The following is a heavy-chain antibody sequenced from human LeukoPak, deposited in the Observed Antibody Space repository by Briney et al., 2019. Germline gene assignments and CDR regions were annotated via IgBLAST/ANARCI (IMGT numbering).Heavy chain of an antibody. J-gene: IGHJ4*02. CDR2: IYYSGST. CDR1: GGSISSSSYY. V-gene: IGHV4-39*01. Sequence: SETLSLTCTVSGGSISSSSYYWGWIRQPPGKGLEWIGSIYYSGSTYYNPSLKSRVTISVDTSKIQFSLKLSSVTAADTAVYYCASSSGSYQLYFDYWGQGTLVTVSS. CDR3: ASSSGSYQLYFDY. D-gene: IGHD1-26*01.